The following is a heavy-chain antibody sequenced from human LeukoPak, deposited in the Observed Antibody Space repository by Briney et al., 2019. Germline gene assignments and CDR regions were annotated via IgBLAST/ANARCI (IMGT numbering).Heavy chain of an antibody. Sequence: GASVKVSCKTSGYTFTDHYMHWVQQAPGKGLEWMGRVDPEDGETMYAEKFQGRVTITADTSTDTANIELSSLTSDDTAIYYCAIELTRGWFDAWGQGTLVTVSS. CDR2: VDPEDGET. J-gene: IGHJ5*02. CDR3: AIELTRGWFDA. CDR1: GYTFTDHY. D-gene: IGHD3-9*01. V-gene: IGHV1-69-2*01.